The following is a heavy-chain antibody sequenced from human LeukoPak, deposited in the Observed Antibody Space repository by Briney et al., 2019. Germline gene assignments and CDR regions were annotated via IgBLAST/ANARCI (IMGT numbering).Heavy chain of an antibody. Sequence: GGSLRLSCAASGFTFSNYEMHWVRLVLGKGLEWVSAIGTAGDTYYPGSVKGRFTISRENAKNSLYLQMNSLRAGDTAVYYCARSLWFGYYYYGMDVWGQGTTVTVSS. V-gene: IGHV3-13*01. CDR2: IGTAGDT. CDR1: GFTFSNYE. J-gene: IGHJ6*02. D-gene: IGHD3-10*01. CDR3: ARSLWFGYYYYGMDV.